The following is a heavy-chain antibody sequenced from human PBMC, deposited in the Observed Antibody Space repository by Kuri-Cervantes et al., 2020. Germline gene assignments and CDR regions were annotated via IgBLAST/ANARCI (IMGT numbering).Heavy chain of an antibody. V-gene: IGHV4-61*05. Sequence: SETLSLTCTVSGGTISSSSYYWGWIRQPPGKGLEWIGEINHSGSTNYNPSLKSRVTISVDKSKNQFSLKLSSVTAADTAVYYCARGRVAATTSYYFDFWGQGTLVTVSS. D-gene: IGHD2-15*01. CDR2: INHSGST. J-gene: IGHJ4*02. CDR1: GGTISSSSYY. CDR3: ARGRVAATTSYYFDF.